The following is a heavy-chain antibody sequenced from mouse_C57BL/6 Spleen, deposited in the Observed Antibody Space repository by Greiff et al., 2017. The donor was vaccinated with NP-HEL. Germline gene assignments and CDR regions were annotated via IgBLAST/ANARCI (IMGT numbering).Heavy chain of an antibody. CDR1: GYTFTSYT. V-gene: IGHV1-4*01. CDR3: AREGYYDYDGAWFAY. CDR2: INPSSGYT. D-gene: IGHD2-4*01. Sequence: QVQLQQSGAELARPGASVKMSCEASGYTFTSYTMHWVKQRPGPGLEWIGYINPSSGYTKYNQKFKDKATLTADKSSSTAYMQLSSLTSEDSAVYYCAREGYYDYDGAWFAYWGQGTLVTVSA. J-gene: IGHJ3*01.